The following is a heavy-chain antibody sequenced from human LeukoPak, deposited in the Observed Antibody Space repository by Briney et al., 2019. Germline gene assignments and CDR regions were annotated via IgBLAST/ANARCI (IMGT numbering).Heavy chain of an antibody. D-gene: IGHD3-22*01. CDR3: AADAYYYDSSGYYLDY. J-gene: IGHJ4*02. CDR1: GFTFTSSA. V-gene: IGHV1-58*02. Sequence: SVKVSCKASGFTFTSSAMQWVRQTRGQRLEWIGWIVVGSGNTNYAQKFQERVTITRDMSTSTAYMELSSLRSDDTAVYYCAADAYYYDSSGYYLDYWGQGTLVTVSS. CDR2: IVVGSGNT.